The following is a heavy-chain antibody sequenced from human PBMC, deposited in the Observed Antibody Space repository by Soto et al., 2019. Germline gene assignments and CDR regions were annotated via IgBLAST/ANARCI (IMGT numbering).Heavy chain of an antibody. J-gene: IGHJ4*02. CDR1: GFTFSSYA. D-gene: IGHD5-18*01. CDR2: ISSNGGST. V-gene: IGHV3-64D*06. CDR3: VKGNGYSYGRFDY. Sequence: GALRLSCSASGFTFSSYAMHWVRQAPGKGLEYVSAISSNGGSTYYADSVKGRFTISRDNSKNTLYLQMSSLRAEDTAVYYCVKGNGYSYGRFDYWGQGTLVTVSS.